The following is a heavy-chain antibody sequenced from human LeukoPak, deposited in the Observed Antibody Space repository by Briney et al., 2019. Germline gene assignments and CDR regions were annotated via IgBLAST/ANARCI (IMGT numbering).Heavy chain of an antibody. CDR3: ARDPGRYSSSLGYFDY. CDR1: GYTFTSYG. Sequence: ASVKVSCKASGYTFTSYGISWVRQAPGQGLEWMGWISAYNGNTNYAQKLQGRVTVTTDTSTSTAYMELRSLRSDDTAVYYCARDPGRYSSSLGYFDYWGQGTLVTVSS. V-gene: IGHV1-18*01. CDR2: ISAYNGNT. J-gene: IGHJ4*02. D-gene: IGHD6-6*01.